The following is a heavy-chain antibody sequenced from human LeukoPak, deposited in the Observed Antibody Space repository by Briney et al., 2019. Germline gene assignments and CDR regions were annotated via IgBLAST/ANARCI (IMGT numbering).Heavy chain of an antibody. Sequence: SVKVSCKASGGTFSSNAISWVRQAPGQGLEWMGGIIPIFGTANYAQKFQGRVTITADESTSTAYMELSSLRSEDTAVYYCARDQNMITFGGVIVTTGSFDYWGQGTLVTVSS. J-gene: IGHJ4*02. CDR1: GGTFSSNA. D-gene: IGHD3-16*02. CDR2: IIPIFGTA. V-gene: IGHV1-69*13. CDR3: ARDQNMITFGGVIVTTGSFDY.